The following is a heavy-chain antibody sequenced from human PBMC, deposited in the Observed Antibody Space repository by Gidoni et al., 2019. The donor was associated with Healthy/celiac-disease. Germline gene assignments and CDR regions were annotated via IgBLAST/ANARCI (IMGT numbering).Heavy chain of an antibody. D-gene: IGHD3-22*01. V-gene: IGHV3-48*03. Sequence: EVQLVESGGGLVQPGGSLRLSGAASGFTFSSYEMHWVSQAPGKGLEWVSYISSSGSTIYYADSVKGRFTISRDNAKNSLYLQMNSLRAEDTAVYYCARASYYYDSSGYYSGPYFDYWGQGTLVTVSS. CDR3: ARASYYYDSSGYYSGPYFDY. CDR1: GFTFSSYE. CDR2: ISSSGSTI. J-gene: IGHJ4*02.